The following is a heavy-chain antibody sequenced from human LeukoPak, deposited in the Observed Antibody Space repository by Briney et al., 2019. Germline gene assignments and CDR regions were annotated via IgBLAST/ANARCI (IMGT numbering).Heavy chain of an antibody. CDR2: ISYDGSTK. Sequence: GRSLRLSCAASEFTFGSHGLHWVRQAPGKGLEWVAFISYDGSTKYYADSVKGRFTISRDNSENTLYLQMNSLKAADTAVYYCTREPLFWGQGTLVTVSS. CDR1: EFTFGSHG. D-gene: IGHD1-14*01. V-gene: IGHV3-30*03. CDR3: TREPLF. J-gene: IGHJ4*02.